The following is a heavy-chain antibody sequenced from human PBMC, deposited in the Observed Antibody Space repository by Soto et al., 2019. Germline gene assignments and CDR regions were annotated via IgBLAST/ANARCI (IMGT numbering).Heavy chain of an antibody. V-gene: IGHV4-39*01. D-gene: IGHD5-12*01. CDR3: ASGISMSGYGY. J-gene: IGHJ4*02. CDR1: GGSISSSSYY. Sequence: TSETLSLTCTVSGGSISSSSYYWGWIRQPPGKGPEWIGSIYYSGSTYYNPSLKSRVTISVDTSKNQFSLKLSSVTAADTAVYYCASGISMSGYGYWGQGTLVTVSS. CDR2: IYYSGST.